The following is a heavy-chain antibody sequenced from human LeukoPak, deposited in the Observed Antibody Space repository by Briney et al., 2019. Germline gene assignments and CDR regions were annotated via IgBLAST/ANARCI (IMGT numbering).Heavy chain of an antibody. V-gene: IGHV1-8*01. CDR1: GYTFTSYD. CDR2: MDPNSGNT. CDR3: ASVDYYYYGMDV. Sequence: ASVKVSCKASGYTFTSYDINWVRQATGQGLEWMGWMDPNSGNTGYAQKFQGRVTMTRNTSISTAYMELSSLRSEDTAVYYCASVDYYYYGMDVWGQGTTVTVSS. J-gene: IGHJ6*02.